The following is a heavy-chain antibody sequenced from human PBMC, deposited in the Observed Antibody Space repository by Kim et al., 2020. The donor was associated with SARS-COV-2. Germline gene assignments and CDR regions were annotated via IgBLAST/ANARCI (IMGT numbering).Heavy chain of an antibody. V-gene: IGHV1-18*01. CDR3: ARAPLLDIVVVVAGGGVGFDP. CDR1: GYTFTSYG. J-gene: IGHJ5*02. D-gene: IGHD2-15*01. Sequence: ASVKVSCKASGYTFTSYGISWVRQAPGQGLEWMGWISAYNGNTNYAQKLQGRVTMTTDTSTSTAYMQLRSLRSDDTAVYYCARAPLLDIVVVVAGGGVGFDPWGQGTLVTVSS. CDR2: ISAYNGNT.